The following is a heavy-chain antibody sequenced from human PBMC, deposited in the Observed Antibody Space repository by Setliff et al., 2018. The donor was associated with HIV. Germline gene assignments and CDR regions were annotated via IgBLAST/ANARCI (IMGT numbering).Heavy chain of an antibody. Sequence: PSETLSLTCTVSGGSINNFYWSWIRQPPGKGLEWIGRVYASAYSNYNPSLKSRVTMSVDTSQNQFSLKLRSVNAADTAVYYCARDWVTRSNYYGSGSPWYFDFWGRGILVTVSS. D-gene: IGHD3-10*01. CDR2: VYASAYS. V-gene: IGHV4-4*07. J-gene: IGHJ2*01. CDR3: ARDWVTRSNYYGSGSPWYFDF. CDR1: GGSINNFY.